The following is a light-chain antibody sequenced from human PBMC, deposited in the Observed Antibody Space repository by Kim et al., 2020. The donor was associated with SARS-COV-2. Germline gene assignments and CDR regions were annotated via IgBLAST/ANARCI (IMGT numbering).Light chain of an antibody. CDR3: QHSYNVPLT. J-gene: IGKJ4*01. V-gene: IGKV1-39*01. CDR1: QSVSTF. Sequence: ACVGDSVTSTCRASQSVSTFVNWHQQKPGKAPKVLIETTSTLQSGVSSRFSGSGSGTDFTLTINNLQPEDFATYYCQHSYNVPLTFGGGTKVDIK. CDR2: TTS.